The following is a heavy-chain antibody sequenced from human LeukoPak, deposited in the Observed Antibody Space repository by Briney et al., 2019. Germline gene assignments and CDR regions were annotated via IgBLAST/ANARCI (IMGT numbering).Heavy chain of an antibody. CDR3: ARKSSGWHYYYYYYMDV. Sequence: PSETLSLTCTVSGGSISSNSYYWGWIRQSPGKGLKWIGTIYYSGSTDYNPSLKSRVTISVDTSKNQFSLKLSSVTAADTAVYYYARKSSGWHYYYYYYMDVWGKGTTVTISS. J-gene: IGHJ6*03. D-gene: IGHD6-19*01. CDR1: GGSISSNSYY. CDR2: IYYSGST. V-gene: IGHV4-39*07.